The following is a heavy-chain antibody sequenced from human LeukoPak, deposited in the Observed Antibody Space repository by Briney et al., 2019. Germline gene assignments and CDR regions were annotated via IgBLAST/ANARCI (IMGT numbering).Heavy chain of an antibody. CDR2: ISWNSGSI. CDR1: GFTFSSYW. Sequence: GGSLRLSCTASGFTFSSYWMHWVRQAPGKGLEWVSGISWNSGSIGYADSVKGRFTISRDNAKNSLYLQMNSLRAEDMALYYCAKARFSSSWYSGSYFDYWGQGTLVTVSS. J-gene: IGHJ4*02. CDR3: AKARFSSSWYSGSYFDY. V-gene: IGHV3-9*03. D-gene: IGHD6-13*01.